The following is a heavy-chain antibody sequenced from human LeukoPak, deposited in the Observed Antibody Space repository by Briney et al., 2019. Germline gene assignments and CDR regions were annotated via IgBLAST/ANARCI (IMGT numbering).Heavy chain of an antibody. CDR3: AKGLIAAPTSYYYYGMDV. Sequence: GGSLRLSCAASGFTFSSYAMSWVRQAPGKGLEWVSAISGSGGSTYYADSVKGRFTISRDNSKNTLYLQMNSLRAEDTDVYYCAKGLIAAPTSYYYYGMDVWGQGTTVTVSS. CDR2: ISGSGGST. D-gene: IGHD6-6*01. J-gene: IGHJ6*02. V-gene: IGHV3-23*01. CDR1: GFTFSSYA.